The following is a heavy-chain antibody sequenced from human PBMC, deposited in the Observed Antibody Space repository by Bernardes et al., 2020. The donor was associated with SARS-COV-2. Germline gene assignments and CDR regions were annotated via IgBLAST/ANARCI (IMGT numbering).Heavy chain of an antibody. V-gene: IGHV3-43*01. CDR2: ISWDGGST. CDR1: GFTFDDYT. J-gene: IGHJ4*02. D-gene: IGHD1-26*01. CDR3: AKDTLGAYSGSYDQSEAIDY. Sequence: GSLRLPCAASGFTFDDYTMHWVRPAPGKGLEWVSLISWDGGSTYYADSVKGRFTSSRDNSKNSLYLQMNSLRTEDTALYYCAKDTLGAYSGSYDQSEAIDYWGQGTLVTVSS.